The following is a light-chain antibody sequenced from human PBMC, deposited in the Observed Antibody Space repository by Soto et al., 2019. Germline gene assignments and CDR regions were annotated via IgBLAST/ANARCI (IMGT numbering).Light chain of an antibody. CDR1: QSVSSY. V-gene: IGKV3-11*01. CDR3: QQRSDWTT. Sequence: EIVLTQSPATLSLSPGERATLSCRASQSVSSYLAWYQQKPGQGPRLLIYDASNMATGIPARFSGSGSGTDFTLTISSLEPEDFALYYCQQRSDWTTFGPGTRLEIK. J-gene: IGKJ5*01. CDR2: DAS.